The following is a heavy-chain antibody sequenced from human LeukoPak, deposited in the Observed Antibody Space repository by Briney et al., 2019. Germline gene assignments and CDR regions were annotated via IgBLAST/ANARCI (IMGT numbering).Heavy chain of an antibody. Sequence: SVKVSCKASGGTFSSYAISWVRQAPGQGLEWMGGIIPIFGTANYAQKFQGRVTITADESTSTAYMELSSLRSEDTAVYYCASDKYCSSTSCYTGYYYGMDVWGQGTTVTVSS. V-gene: IGHV1-69*13. D-gene: IGHD2-2*02. J-gene: IGHJ6*02. CDR1: GGTFSSYA. CDR3: ASDKYCSSTSCYTGYYYGMDV. CDR2: IIPIFGTA.